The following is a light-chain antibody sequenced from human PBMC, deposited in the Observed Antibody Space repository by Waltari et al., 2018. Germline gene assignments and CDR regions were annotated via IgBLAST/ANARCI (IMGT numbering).Light chain of an antibody. CDR1: SSDVGGYNY. J-gene: IGLJ3*02. CDR3: SSYTSNSTKL. V-gene: IGLV2-14*01. CDR2: EVS. Sequence: QSALTQPASVSGSPGQSITISCTGTSSDVGGYNYVSWYQQHPGKAPNLMSYEVSNRPSGVSNRFSGSKSGNTASLTISGLQAEDEADYYCSSYTSNSTKLFGGGTKLTVL.